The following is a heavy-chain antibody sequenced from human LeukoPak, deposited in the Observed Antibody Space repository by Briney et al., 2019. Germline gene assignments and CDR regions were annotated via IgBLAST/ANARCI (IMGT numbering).Heavy chain of an antibody. D-gene: IGHD3-3*01. CDR3: ARGNDYYFDY. V-gene: IGHV4-34*01. J-gene: IGHJ4*02. CDR2: INHSGST. Sequence: SEILSLTCAVYGGSFSGYYWSWIRQPPGKGLEWIGEINHSGSTNYNPSLKSRVTISVDTSKNQFSLKLSSVTAADTAVYYCARGNDYYFDYWGQGTLVTVSS. CDR1: GGSFSGYY.